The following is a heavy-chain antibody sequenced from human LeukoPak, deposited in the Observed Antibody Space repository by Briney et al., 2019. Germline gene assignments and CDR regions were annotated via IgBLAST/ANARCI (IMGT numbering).Heavy chain of an antibody. CDR3: ARGRLYYYGSGSSLDY. CDR1: GRSFSGYY. CDR2: INHSGST. V-gene: IGHV4-34*01. D-gene: IGHD3-10*01. J-gene: IGHJ4*02. Sequence: SETLSLTCAVYGRSFSGYYWSWIRQPPGKGLEWIGEINHSGSTNYNPSLKSRVTISVDTSKNQFSLKLSSVTAADTAVYYCARGRLYYYGSGSSLDYWGQGTPVTVSS.